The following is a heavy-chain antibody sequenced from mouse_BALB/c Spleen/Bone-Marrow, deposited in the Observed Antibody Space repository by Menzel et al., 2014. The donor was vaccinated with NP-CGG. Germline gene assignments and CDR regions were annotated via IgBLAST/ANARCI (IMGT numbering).Heavy chain of an antibody. Sequence: VQLKQSGGGLVQPGGSLRLSCAASGSTFSSYIMSWVRQTPEKRLEWVAYISNGGGSIYYPDTVKGRFTISRDNDKNTLYLQMSSLKSEDTAMYYCASHYYDSSPFAYWGQGTLVTVSA. CDR3: ASHYYDSSPFAY. D-gene: IGHD1-1*01. CDR1: GSTFSSYI. J-gene: IGHJ3*01. V-gene: IGHV5-12-2*01. CDR2: ISNGGGSI.